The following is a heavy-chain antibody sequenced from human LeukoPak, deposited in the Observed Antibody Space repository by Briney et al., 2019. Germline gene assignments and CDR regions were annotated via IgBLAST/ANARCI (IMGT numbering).Heavy chain of an antibody. Sequence: SVKVSCKASGGTFSSYAISWVRQAPGQGLEWMGRIIPILGIANYAQKFQGRVTITADKSTSTAYMELSSLRSEDTAVYYCARDGTTGTTYYYYGVDVWGQGTTVTVSS. J-gene: IGHJ6*02. CDR2: IIPILGIA. V-gene: IGHV1-69*04. CDR1: GGTFSSYA. CDR3: ARDGTTGTTYYYYGVDV. D-gene: IGHD1-1*01.